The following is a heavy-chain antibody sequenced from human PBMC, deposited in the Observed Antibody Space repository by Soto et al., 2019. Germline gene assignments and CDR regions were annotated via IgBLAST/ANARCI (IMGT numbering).Heavy chain of an antibody. D-gene: IGHD1-26*01. CDR1: GGSINSYY. J-gene: IGHJ5*02. CDR2: IYYSGST. CDR3: ARDSGPSGWFDP. V-gene: IGHV4-59*01. Sequence: QVQLQESGPGLVKPSETLSLTCTVSGGSINSYYWSWIRQPPGKGLEWIGYIYYSGSTNYNPSLKSRVTISVDTSKNQCSLKLSSVTAADTAVYFCARDSGPSGWFDPWGQGTLVTVSS.